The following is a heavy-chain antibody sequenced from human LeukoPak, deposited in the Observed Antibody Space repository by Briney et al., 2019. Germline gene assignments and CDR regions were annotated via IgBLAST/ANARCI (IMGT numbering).Heavy chain of an antibody. CDR1: GFTFSSYS. CDR3: ARALPSPLYSGSYADAFDI. Sequence: GGSLRLSCAASGFTFSSYSMNWVRQAPGKGLEWVSYISSSSTIYYADSVKGRFTISRDNSKNSLYLQMNSLRAEDTAVYYYARALPSPLYSGSYADAFDIWGQGTMVTVSS. CDR2: ISSSSTI. D-gene: IGHD1-26*01. J-gene: IGHJ3*02. V-gene: IGHV3-48*04.